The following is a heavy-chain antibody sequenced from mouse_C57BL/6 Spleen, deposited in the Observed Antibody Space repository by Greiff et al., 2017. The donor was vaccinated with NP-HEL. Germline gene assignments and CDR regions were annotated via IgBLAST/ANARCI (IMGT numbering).Heavy chain of an antibody. V-gene: IGHV1-61*01. CDR2: IYPSDSET. CDR1: GYTFTSYW. Sequence: QVQLQQPGAELVRPGSSVKLSCKASGYTFTSYWMDWVKQRPGQGLEWIGNIYPSDSETHYNQKFKDKATLTVDKSSSTAYMQLSSLTSEDSAVYYSARWDDYDGGDYWGQGTTLTVSS. CDR3: ARWDDYDGGDY. J-gene: IGHJ2*01. D-gene: IGHD2-4*01.